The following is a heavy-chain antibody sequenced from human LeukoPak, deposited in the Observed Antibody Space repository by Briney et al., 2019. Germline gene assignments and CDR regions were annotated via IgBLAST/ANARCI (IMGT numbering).Heavy chain of an antibody. Sequence: GGSLRLSCAASGFTFSSYAMSWVRQAPGKGLEWVAVVSFHGSNKYYADSVKGRFTISRGNSKNTLYLQMNSLRAEDTAVYYCAKNSYYDSTSDKDYFDYWGQGTLVTVSS. D-gene: IGHD3-22*01. CDR2: VSFHGSNK. CDR1: GFTFSSYA. V-gene: IGHV3-30*18. CDR3: AKNSYYDSTSDKDYFDY. J-gene: IGHJ4*02.